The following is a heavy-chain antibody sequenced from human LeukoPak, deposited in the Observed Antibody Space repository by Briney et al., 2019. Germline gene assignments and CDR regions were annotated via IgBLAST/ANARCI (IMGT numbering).Heavy chain of an antibody. CDR3: ARAVGGSNYYYYYMDV. Sequence: GGSLRLSCAASGFTFSSYDMHWVCQATGKGLEWVSAIGTAGDTYYPGSVKGRFTISRENAKNSLYLQMNSLRAGDTAVYYCARAVGGSNYYYYYMDVWGKGTTVTISS. D-gene: IGHD2-15*01. CDR1: GFTFSSYD. V-gene: IGHV3-13*01. CDR2: IGTAGDT. J-gene: IGHJ6*03.